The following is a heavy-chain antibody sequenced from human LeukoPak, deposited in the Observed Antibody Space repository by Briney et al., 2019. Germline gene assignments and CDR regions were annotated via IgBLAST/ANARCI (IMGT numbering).Heavy chain of an antibody. Sequence: PSETLSLTCTVSGGSISSGGYYWSWIRQHPGKGLEWIEYIYYSGSTYYNPSLKSRVTISVDTSKNQFSLKLSSVTAADTAVYYCARGSETYYYDSSGYPPPFDYWGQGTLVTVSS. CDR2: IYYSGST. CDR3: ARGSETYYYDSSGYPPPFDY. D-gene: IGHD3-22*01. CDR1: GGSISSGGYY. J-gene: IGHJ4*02. V-gene: IGHV4-31*03.